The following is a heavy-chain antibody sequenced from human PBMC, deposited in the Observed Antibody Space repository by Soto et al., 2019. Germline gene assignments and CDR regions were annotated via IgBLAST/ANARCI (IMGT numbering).Heavy chain of an antibody. J-gene: IGHJ6*02. CDR1: GGSVGSGSYY. V-gene: IGHV4-61*01. Sequence: SETLSLTCTVSGGSVGSGSYYWSWIRQPPGKGLEWIGYIYYSGSTNYNPSLKSRVTISVDTSKNQFSLKLSSVTAADTAVYYCAAHSGYDYYYYGMDVWGQGTTVTVSS. D-gene: IGHD5-12*01. CDR3: AAHSGYDYYYYGMDV. CDR2: IYYSGST.